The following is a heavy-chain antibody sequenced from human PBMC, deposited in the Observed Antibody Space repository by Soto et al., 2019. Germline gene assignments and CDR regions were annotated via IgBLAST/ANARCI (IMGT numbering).Heavy chain of an antibody. V-gene: IGHV1-18*01. J-gene: IGHJ5*02. CDR2: ISAYNGNT. Sequence: ASVKVSCKASGYTFTSYGISWVRQAPGQGLEWMGWISAYNGNTNYAQKLQGRVTMTTDTSTSTAYMELRSLRSDDTAVYYCARDRSSRCTIPCWFDPWGQGTLVTVSS. CDR3: ARDRSSRCTIPCWFDP. D-gene: IGHD2-2*02. CDR1: GYTFTSYG.